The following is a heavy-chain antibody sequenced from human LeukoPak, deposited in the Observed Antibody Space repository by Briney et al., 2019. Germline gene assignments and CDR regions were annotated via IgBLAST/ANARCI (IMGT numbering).Heavy chain of an antibody. D-gene: IGHD4-23*01. V-gene: IGHV1-69*05. J-gene: IGHJ4*02. Sequence: ASVKVSCKTSGYSFTTHHINWVRQAPGQGLEWMGRIIPIFGTANYAQKFQGRVTITTDESTSTAYMELSSLRSEDTAVYYCAREDYGGNPYDYWGQGTLVTVSS. CDR3: AREDYGGNPYDY. CDR1: GYSFTTHH. CDR2: IIPIFGTA.